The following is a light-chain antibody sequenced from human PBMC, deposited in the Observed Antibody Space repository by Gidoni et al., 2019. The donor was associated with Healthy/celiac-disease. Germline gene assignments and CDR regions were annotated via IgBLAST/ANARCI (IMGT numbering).Light chain of an antibody. J-gene: IGKJ1*01. CDR2: GAS. CDR3: QQYGSSPRT. V-gene: IGKV3-20*01. Sequence: ESVLTQSPGTLSLSPGERATLSCRSSQSVSNSYLAWYQQKPGQATRLLICGASSRATGIPDRFSGSGSGTDFTLTISRLEPEDFAVYYCQQYGSSPRTFGQGTKVEIK. CDR1: QSVSNSY.